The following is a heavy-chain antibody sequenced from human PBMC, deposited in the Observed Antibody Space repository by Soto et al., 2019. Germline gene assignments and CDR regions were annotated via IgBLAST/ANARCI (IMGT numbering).Heavy chain of an antibody. Sequence: QVQLVQSGAEVKKPGSSVKVSCKASGGTFSSYAISWVRQAPGQGLEWMGAIIPIFGTANYAQKFQRRVTTTADESTSTAYMELSRLRSEDTAVYYCARGFPMVVAVTRGYYYGMDVRGEGTTDAVS. J-gene: IGHJ6*02. V-gene: IGHV1-69*01. CDR2: IIPIFGTA. CDR3: ARGFPMVVAVTRGYYYGMDV. CDR1: GGTFSSYA. D-gene: IGHD2-15*01.